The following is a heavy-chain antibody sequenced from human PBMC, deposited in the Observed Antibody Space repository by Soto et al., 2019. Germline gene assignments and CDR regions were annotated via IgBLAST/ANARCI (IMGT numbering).Heavy chain of an antibody. D-gene: IGHD3-22*01. V-gene: IGHV1-69*06. CDR2: IIPIFGTA. Sequence: SVKVSCKASGGTISSYAISWVRQAPGQGLEWMGGIIPIFGTANYAQKFQGRVTITADKSTSTAYMELSSLRSEDTAVYYCARVNTYYYDSSGYYYGYYYYGMDVWGQGTTVTVSS. CDR1: GGTISSYA. J-gene: IGHJ6*02. CDR3: ARVNTYYYDSSGYYYGYYYYGMDV.